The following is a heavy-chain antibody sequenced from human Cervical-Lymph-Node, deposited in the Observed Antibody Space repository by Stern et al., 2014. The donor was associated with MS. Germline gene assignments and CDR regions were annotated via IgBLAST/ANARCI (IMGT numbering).Heavy chain of an antibody. CDR2: LYYSGTA. Sequence: QLQLQESGPGLVKPSQTLSLTCTVSGGSISSGDYYWSWIRQPPGKGLEWIGYLYYSGTAYYTPSLKSRVTISVDTSKNQFSLKLSSVTAADTAVYYCASANCSSTSCPNWFDPWGQGTLVTVSS. V-gene: IGHV4-30-4*01. D-gene: IGHD2-2*01. J-gene: IGHJ5*02. CDR1: GGSISSGDYY. CDR3: ASANCSSTSCPNWFDP.